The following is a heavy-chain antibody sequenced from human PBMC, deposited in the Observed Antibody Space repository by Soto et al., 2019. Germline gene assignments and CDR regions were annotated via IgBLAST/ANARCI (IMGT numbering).Heavy chain of an antibody. V-gene: IGHV4-4*02. CDR3: ARDLSGSYSYYYDGMDV. CDR2: IYHSGST. CDR1: GGSISSSNW. Sequence: PSETLSLTCAVSGGSISSSNWWSWVRQPPGKGLEWIGEIYHSGSTNYNPSLKSRVTISVDKSKNQFSLKLSSVTAADTAVYYCARDLSGSYSYYYDGMDVWGQGTTVT. J-gene: IGHJ6*01. D-gene: IGHD1-26*01.